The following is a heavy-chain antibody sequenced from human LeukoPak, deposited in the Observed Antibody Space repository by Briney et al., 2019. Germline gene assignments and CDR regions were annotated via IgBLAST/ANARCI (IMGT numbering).Heavy chain of an antibody. CDR2: IIPIFGTA. D-gene: IGHD1-26*01. V-gene: IGHV1-69*05. J-gene: IGHJ4*02. Sequence: SVKVSCKASGGTFSSYAISWVRQAPGQGLEWMGGIIPIFGTANYAQKFQGSVTITTDESTSTAYMELSSLRSEDTAVYYCARVSSGVGEIDYWGQGTLVTVSS. CDR1: GGTFSSYA. CDR3: ARVSSGVGEIDY.